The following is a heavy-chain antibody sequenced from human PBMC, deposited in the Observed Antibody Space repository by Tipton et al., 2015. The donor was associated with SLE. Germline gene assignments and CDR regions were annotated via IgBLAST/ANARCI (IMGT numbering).Heavy chain of an antibody. Sequence: TLSLTCAVSGGSISSGGYSWSWIRQPAGKGLEWIGYIYTSGSTNYNPSLKSRVTISVYTSKNQFSLKLSSVTAADTAVYYCARGGSYYYGMDVWGQGTTVTVSS. D-gene: IGHD1-26*01. CDR3: ARGGSYYYGMDV. V-gene: IGHV4-61*09. CDR2: IYTSGST. J-gene: IGHJ6*02. CDR1: GGSISSGGYS.